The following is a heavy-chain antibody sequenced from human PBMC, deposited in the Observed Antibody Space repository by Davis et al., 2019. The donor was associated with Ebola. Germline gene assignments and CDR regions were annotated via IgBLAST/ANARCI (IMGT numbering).Heavy chain of an antibody. CDR3: ARGTVRYYFDY. CDR2: IWYDGSNK. D-gene: IGHD4-17*01. J-gene: IGHJ4*02. V-gene: IGHV3-33*01. CDR1: GFTFSSYG. Sequence: PGGSLRLSCAASGFTFSSYGMHWVRQAPGKGLEWVAVIWYDGSNKYYADSVKGRFTISRDNSKNTLYLQMNSLRAEDTAVYYCARGTVRYYFDYWGQGTLVTVSS.